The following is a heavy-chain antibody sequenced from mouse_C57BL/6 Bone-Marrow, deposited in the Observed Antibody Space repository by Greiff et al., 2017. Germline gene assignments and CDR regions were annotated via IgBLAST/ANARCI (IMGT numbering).Heavy chain of an antibody. J-gene: IGHJ3*01. CDR3: ARSMVTTDAD. D-gene: IGHD2-2*01. CDR2: IDPSDSYT. Sequence: QVQLQQPGAELVMPGASVKLSCKASGYTFTSYWMHWVKQRPGQGLEWIGEIDPSDSYTNYNQKFKGKSTLTVDKSSSTAYMQLSSLTSEDSAVYYCARSMVTTDADWGQGTLVTVSA. CDR1: GYTFTSYW. V-gene: IGHV1-69*01.